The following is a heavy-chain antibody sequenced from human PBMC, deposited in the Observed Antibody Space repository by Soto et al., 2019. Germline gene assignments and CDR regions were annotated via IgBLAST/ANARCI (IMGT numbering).Heavy chain of an antibody. CDR2: INPNSGGT. J-gene: IGHJ3*02. CDR1: GYTFTGYY. D-gene: IGHD4-17*01. Sequence: ASVKVSCKASGYTFTGYYMHWVRQAPGQGLEWMGWINPNSGGTNYAQKFQGRVTMTRDTSISTAYMELSRLRSDDTAVYYCARDRDYGDYEDAFDIWGQGTMVTVS. V-gene: IGHV1-2*02. CDR3: ARDRDYGDYEDAFDI.